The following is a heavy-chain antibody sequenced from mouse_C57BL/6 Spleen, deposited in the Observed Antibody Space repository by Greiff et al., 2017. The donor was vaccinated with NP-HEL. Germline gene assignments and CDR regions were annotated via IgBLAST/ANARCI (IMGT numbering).Heavy chain of an antibody. V-gene: IGHV1-53*01. J-gene: IGHJ4*01. CDR1: GYTFTSYW. D-gene: IGHD2-12*01. Sequence: VKLQQPGTELVKPGASVKLSCKASGYTFTSYWMHWVKQRPGQGLEWIGNINPSNGGTNYNEKFKSKATLTVDKSSSTAYMQLSSLTSEDSAVYSCSRRLYDGYAMDYWGQGTSVTVSS. CDR3: SRRLYDGYAMDY. CDR2: INPSNGGT.